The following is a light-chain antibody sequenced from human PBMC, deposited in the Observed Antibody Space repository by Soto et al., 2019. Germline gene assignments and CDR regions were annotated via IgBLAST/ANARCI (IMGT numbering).Light chain of an antibody. CDR1: SSRIESNY. J-gene: IGLJ2*01. CDR3: TVWDDSMRGRV. CDR2: RNN. V-gene: IGLV1-47*01. Sequence: QSVLTQPPSASGTPGQRVTISCSGTSSRIESNYVYWYQQLPGTAPRLLIYRNNQRPSGVPDRFSGSKSGTSASLAISALQAEDEADYYCTVWDDSMRGRVFGGGTKLTVL.